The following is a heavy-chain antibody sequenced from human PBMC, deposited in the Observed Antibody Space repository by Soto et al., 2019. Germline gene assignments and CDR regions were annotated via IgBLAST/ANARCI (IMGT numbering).Heavy chain of an antibody. J-gene: IGHJ5*02. CDR1: GFTFSSYW. CDR3: ARSITGTTDWFDP. V-gene: IGHV3-7*01. D-gene: IGHD1-7*01. Sequence: EVQLVESGGGLVQPGGSLRLSCAASGFTFSSYWMSWVRQAPGKGLEWVANIKQDGSGKYYVDSVKGRFTISRDNAKNSLYLQMNSLRAEDTAVYYCARSITGTTDWFDPWGQGTLVTVSS. CDR2: IKQDGSGK.